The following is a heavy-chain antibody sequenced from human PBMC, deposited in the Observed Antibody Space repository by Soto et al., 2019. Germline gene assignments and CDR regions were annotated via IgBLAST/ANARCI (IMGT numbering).Heavy chain of an antibody. Sequence: PGGSLRLSCAASGFTFSSYAMSWVRQAPGKGLEWVSAISGSGGSTYYADSVKGRFTISRDNSKNTLYLQMNSLRAEDTAVYYCAKTPVLYYYDSSGSYFDYWGQGTLVTVSP. CDR3: AKTPVLYYYDSSGSYFDY. D-gene: IGHD3-22*01. CDR2: ISGSGGST. J-gene: IGHJ4*02. CDR1: GFTFSSYA. V-gene: IGHV3-23*01.